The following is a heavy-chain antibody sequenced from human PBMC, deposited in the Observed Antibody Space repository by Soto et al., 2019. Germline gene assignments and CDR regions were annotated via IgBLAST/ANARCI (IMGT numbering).Heavy chain of an antibody. CDR2: IIPIFGTT. CDR3: ARVFPDGWVEPGVVRGYLDT. D-gene: IGHD3-3*01. Sequence: QVQLVQSGAEVKEPGSAVKVSCKAPADSFSSYGISWVRQAPGQGLEWMGGIIPIFGTTNYAEKFQGRVTITADESTNTAYMELSSLRSEDTVLYYCARVFPDGWVEPGVVRGYLDTWGRGTLVTVSS. J-gene: IGHJ4*02. V-gene: IGHV1-69*01. CDR1: ADSFSSYG.